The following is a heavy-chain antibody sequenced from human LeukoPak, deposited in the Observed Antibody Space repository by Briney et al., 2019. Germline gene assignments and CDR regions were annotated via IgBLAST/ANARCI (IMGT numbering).Heavy chain of an antibody. D-gene: IGHD2-2*01. CDR2: ISYDGSNK. J-gene: IGHJ6*04. CDR1: GFTFSSYG. Sequence: PGRSLRLSCAASGFTFSSYGMHWVRQAPGKGLEWVAVISYDGSNKYYADSVKGRFTISRDNSKNTLYLQMNSLRAEDTAVYYCANDRGLGYCSSTSCYGGFGMDVWGKGTTVTVSS. V-gene: IGHV3-30*18. CDR3: ANDRGLGYCSSTSCYGGFGMDV.